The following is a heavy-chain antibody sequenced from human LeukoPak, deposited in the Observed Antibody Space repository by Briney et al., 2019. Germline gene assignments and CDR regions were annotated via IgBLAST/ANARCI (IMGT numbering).Heavy chain of an antibody. J-gene: IGHJ3*02. CDR3: ARDRYYYDSSGYYPPNDAFDI. D-gene: IGHD3-22*01. CDR2: ISYDGSNK. CDR1: GFTFSSYG. V-gene: IGHV3-30*03. Sequence: GGSLRLSCAASGFTFSSYGMHWVRQAPGKGLEWVAVISYDGSNKYYADSVKGRFTISRDNSKNTLYLQMNSLRAEDTAVYYCARDRYYYDSSGYYPPNDAFDIWGQGTMVTVSS.